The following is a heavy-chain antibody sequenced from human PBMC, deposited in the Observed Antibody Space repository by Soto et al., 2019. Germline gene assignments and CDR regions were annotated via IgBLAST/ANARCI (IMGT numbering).Heavy chain of an antibody. Sequence: SETLSLTCTVSSGSVSTYYCSWIRQPAGKGLEWIGRIFINGNTNYNPSLRSRVTMSVDTSKGQFSLNLTSVTAADTAVYFCARSGGSYNFDSWGQGILVTVSS. J-gene: IGHJ4*02. CDR3: ARSGGSYNFDS. V-gene: IGHV4-4*07. D-gene: IGHD1-26*01. CDR1: SGSVSTYY. CDR2: IFINGNT.